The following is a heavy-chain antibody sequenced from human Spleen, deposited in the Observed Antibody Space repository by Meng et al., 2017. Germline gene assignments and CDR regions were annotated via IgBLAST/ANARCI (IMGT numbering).Heavy chain of an antibody. D-gene: IGHD6-13*01. CDR2: IDPKSGDT. CDR1: GYNFPDYW. Sequence: ASLKVSCKPSGYNFPDYWLHWVRRAPGQGPEWMGRIDPKSGDTHYAQRFQGRVTMTGDTSISTASMELSGLRSDDTAMYYCAREGGIAAAGSSEPDYWGQGTLVTVSS. CDR3: AREGGIAAAGSSEPDY. J-gene: IGHJ4*02. V-gene: IGHV1-2*06.